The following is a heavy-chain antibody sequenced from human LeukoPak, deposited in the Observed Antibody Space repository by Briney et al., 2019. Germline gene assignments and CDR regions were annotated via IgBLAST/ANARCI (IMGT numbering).Heavy chain of an antibody. D-gene: IGHD4-23*01. CDR1: GFTFSSYW. V-gene: IGHV3-7*01. J-gene: IGHJ4*02. CDR3: ARXVYGGNGLINY. CDR2: IKQDGSEK. Sequence: GGSLRLSCAASGFTFSSYWMSWVRQAPGKGLEWVANIKQDGSEKYYVDSVKGRFTISRDNAKNSLYLQMNSLRAEDTAVYYCARXVYGGNGLINYWGQGTLVTVSS.